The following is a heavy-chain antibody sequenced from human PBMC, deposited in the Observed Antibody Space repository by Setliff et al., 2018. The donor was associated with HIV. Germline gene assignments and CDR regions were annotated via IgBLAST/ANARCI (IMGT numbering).Heavy chain of an antibody. Sequence: ASVKVSCKTSGYIFSNFYIHWMRQAPGQGLEWMGRINPKTGVADYLKKFQGRVIMTSDTSTTTAHTEVIRPIFDDTAVYYCARAHYLVAMTRNWFDPRGQGTPVTVPQ. V-gene: IGHV1-2*06. J-gene: IGHJ5*02. D-gene: IGHD5-12*01. CDR1: GYIFSNFY. CDR3: ARAHYLVAMTRNWFDP. CDR2: INPKTGVA.